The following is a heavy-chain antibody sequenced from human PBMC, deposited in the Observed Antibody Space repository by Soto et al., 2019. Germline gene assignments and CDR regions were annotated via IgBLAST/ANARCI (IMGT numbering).Heavy chain of an antibody. Sequence: SETLSLTCTVSGGFIISYYWSWIRQPPGKGLEWIGYIYYSGSTNYNPSLKSRVTISVDTSKNQFSLKLSSVTAADTAVYYCARVEQWLVHNWFDPWGQGTLVTVSS. V-gene: IGHV4-59*01. CDR1: GGFIISYY. D-gene: IGHD6-19*01. CDR3: ARVEQWLVHNWFDP. J-gene: IGHJ5*02. CDR2: IYYSGST.